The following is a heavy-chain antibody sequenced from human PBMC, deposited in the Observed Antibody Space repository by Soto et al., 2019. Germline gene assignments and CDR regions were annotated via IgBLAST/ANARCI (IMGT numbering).Heavy chain of an antibody. D-gene: IGHD1-26*01. Sequence: GVFLRDSCRAARCKFSGYSRNWVRQTPGKGLEWVSSISSSSSYIYYADSVKGRFTISRDNAKNSLYLQMNSLRAEDTAVYYCARDLFRANLYYFDYWGQGTLVTVSS. CDR3: ARDLFRANLYYFDY. V-gene: IGHV3-21*01. J-gene: IGHJ4*02. CDR1: RCKFSGYS. CDR2: ISSSSSYI.